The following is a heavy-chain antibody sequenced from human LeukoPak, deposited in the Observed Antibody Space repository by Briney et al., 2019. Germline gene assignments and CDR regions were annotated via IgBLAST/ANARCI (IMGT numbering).Heavy chain of an antibody. CDR2: IYSGGTT. D-gene: IGHD5-18*01. J-gene: IGHJ4*02. CDR1: GFTFNNYA. CDR3: ARVDTVMAYYFDL. Sequence: GGSLRLSCAASGFTFNNYAMTWVRQAPGKGLEWVSTIYSGGTTYYADSVMGRFTISRHNSRNTLYLQMNSLRAEDTAVYYCARVDTVMAYYFDLWGQGTLVTVSS. V-gene: IGHV3-53*04.